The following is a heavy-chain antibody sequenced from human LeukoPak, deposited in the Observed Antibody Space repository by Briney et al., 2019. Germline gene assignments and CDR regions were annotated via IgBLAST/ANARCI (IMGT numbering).Heavy chain of an antibody. CDR1: GYTFASYG. D-gene: IGHD3-10*01. V-gene: IGHV1-18*01. CDR2: ISAYNGNT. CDR3: ARQVDSTMALPDY. Sequence: GASVKVSCKASGYTFASYGVTCVRQAPGQGLEWMGWISAYNGNTNYAQKLQGRVTMTTDTSTSTAYMELRSLRSDDTAVYYCARQVDSTMALPDYWGQGTLVTVSS. J-gene: IGHJ4*02.